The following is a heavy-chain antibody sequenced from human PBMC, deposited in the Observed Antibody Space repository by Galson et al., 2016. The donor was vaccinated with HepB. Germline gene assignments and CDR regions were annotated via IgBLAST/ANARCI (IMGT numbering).Heavy chain of an antibody. CDR2: IYAGDSET. Sequence: QSGAEVKKPGESLKISCKTSGFSFATHWIAWVRQMPGKGLEWMGIIYAGDSETRYSPPFQGQVTISVDKSTAVAYLQWNSLQASDSAMYYCARQRRNYGMDVWGQGTTVTVSS. CDR3: ARQRRNYGMDV. V-gene: IGHV5-51*01. J-gene: IGHJ6*02. D-gene: IGHD1-1*01. CDR1: GFSFATHW.